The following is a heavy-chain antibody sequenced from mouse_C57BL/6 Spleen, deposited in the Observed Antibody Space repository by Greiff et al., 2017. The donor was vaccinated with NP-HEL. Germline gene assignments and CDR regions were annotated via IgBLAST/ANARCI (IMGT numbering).Heavy chain of an antibody. J-gene: IGHJ1*03. Sequence: VQLQQSGPELVKPGASVKISCKASGYAFGSSWMNWVKQRPGKGLEWIGRIYPGDGDTNYNGKFKGKATLTADKSSSTAYMQLSSLTSEDSAVYFCARRAYDYEYFDVWGTGTTVTVSS. CDR3: ARRAYDYEYFDV. V-gene: IGHV1-82*01. D-gene: IGHD2-4*01. CDR1: GYAFGSSW. CDR2: IYPGDGDT.